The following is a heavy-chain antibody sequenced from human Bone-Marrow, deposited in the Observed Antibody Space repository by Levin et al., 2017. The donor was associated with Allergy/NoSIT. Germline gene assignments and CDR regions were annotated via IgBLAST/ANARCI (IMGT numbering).Heavy chain of an antibody. V-gene: IGHV3-23*01. Sequence: GASVKVSCAASGFTFSSYAMSWVRQAPGKGLEWVSAISGSGGSTYYADSVKGRFTISRDNSKNTLYLQMNSLRAEDTAVYYCAKEIVQGGADWFDPWGQGTLVTVSS. CDR1: GFTFSSYA. CDR3: AKEIVQGGADWFDP. J-gene: IGHJ5*02. D-gene: IGHD2/OR15-2a*01. CDR2: ISGSGGST.